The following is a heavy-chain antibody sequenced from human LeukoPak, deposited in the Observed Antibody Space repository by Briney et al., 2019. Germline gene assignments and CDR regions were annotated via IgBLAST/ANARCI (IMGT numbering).Heavy chain of an antibody. D-gene: IGHD5-18*01. J-gene: IGHJ3*02. CDR3: AKVDTAMVTAFDI. Sequence: SETLSLTCAVSGGSISSGGYSWSWIRQHPGKGLEWIGYIYYSGSTYYNPSLKSRVTISVDTSKNQFSLKLSSVTAADTAVCYCAKVDTAMVTAFDIWGQGTMVTVSS. CDR2: IYYSGST. V-gene: IGHV4-31*11. CDR1: GGSISSGGYS.